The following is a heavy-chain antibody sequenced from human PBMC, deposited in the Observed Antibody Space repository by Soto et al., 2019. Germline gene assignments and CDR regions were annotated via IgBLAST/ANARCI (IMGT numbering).Heavy chain of an antibody. CDR1: GGSIYNADYY. CDR2: IYSSGTT. CDR3: ASGQGYYYDSSASNWFDP. J-gene: IGHJ5*02. D-gene: IGHD3-22*01. V-gene: IGHV4-30-4*01. Sequence: SESMSLTCTAYGGSIYNADYYWSWIRQPPGKGLEWIGYIYSSGTTYYNPSLKSRLTISVDTSKSQFSLKLSSVTAADTAVYYCASGQGYYYDSSASNWFDPCAQRLLVTVSS.